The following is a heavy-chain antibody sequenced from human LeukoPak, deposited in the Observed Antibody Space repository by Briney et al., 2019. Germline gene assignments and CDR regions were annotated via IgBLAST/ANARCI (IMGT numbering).Heavy chain of an antibody. CDR2: ISWNSGSI. J-gene: IGHJ4*02. Sequence: PGRSLRLSCAASGFTFDDYAMHWVRQAPGKGLEWVSGISWNSGSIGYADSVKGRFTISRDNAKNSLYLQMNSLRAEDTAVYYCANVGYSSSWLLWAFDYWGQGTLVTVSS. D-gene: IGHD6-13*01. CDR1: GFTFDDYA. CDR3: ANVGYSSSWLLWAFDY. V-gene: IGHV3-9*01.